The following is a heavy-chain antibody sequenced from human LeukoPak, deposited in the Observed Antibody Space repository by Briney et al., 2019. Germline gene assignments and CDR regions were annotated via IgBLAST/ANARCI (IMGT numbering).Heavy chain of an antibody. Sequence: ASVKVSCKASGYPFTSFGISWVRQAPGQGLEWMGWISGYNGKTNYAQNLQGRVTMTTDTSTSTAYVELGSLRSDDMAVYYCARDRVYDYSNPRGFGYWGQGTLVTVSS. J-gene: IGHJ4*02. CDR1: GYPFTSFG. CDR2: ISGYNGKT. D-gene: IGHD4-11*01. CDR3: ARDRVYDYSNPRGFGY. V-gene: IGHV1-18*03.